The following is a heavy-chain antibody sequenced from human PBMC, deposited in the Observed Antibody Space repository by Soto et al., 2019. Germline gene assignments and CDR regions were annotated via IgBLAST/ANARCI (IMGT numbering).Heavy chain of an antibody. Sequence: ASVKVSCKASGYTFTGYYMHWVRQAPGQGLEWMGWINPNSGGTNYAQKFQGWVTMTRDTSISTAYMELSRLRSDDTAVYYCARGGTTTRAGRSGMDVWGQGTTVTVS. CDR2: INPNSGGT. D-gene: IGHD1-1*01. CDR3: ARGGTTTRAGRSGMDV. V-gene: IGHV1-2*04. CDR1: GYTFTGYY. J-gene: IGHJ6*02.